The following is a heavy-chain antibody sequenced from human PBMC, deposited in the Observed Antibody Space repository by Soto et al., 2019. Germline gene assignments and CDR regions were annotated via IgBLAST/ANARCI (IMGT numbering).Heavy chain of an antibody. V-gene: IGHV4-34*01. J-gene: IGHJ4*02. Sequence: QVQLQQWGAGLLKPSETLSITCAVYGGSFSGYYWSWIRQPPGKGLEWIGEIHHSGSTNYNPSLKSRVTISVDTSKIQFSLKLSSVTAADTAVYYCARSLGYCYVPYYFDYWRQGTLVTVSS. D-gene: IGHD5-18*01. CDR3: ARSLGYCYVPYYFDY. CDR1: GGSFSGYY. CDR2: IHHSGST.